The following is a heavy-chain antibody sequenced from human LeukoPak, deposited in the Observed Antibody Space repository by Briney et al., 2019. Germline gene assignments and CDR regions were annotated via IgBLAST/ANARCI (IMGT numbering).Heavy chain of an antibody. V-gene: IGHV3-33*01. CDR3: ARGRGSFWYFDY. D-gene: IGHD1-26*01. CDR1: GFTFSSHG. J-gene: IGHJ4*02. CDR2: IWYDGSKK. Sequence: QPGRSLRLSCAASGFTFSSHGMHWVRQTPGKGLEWVAVIWYDGSKKYYADSVKGRFTISRDDPKNTLYLQMNTLRAEDTAVYYCARGRGSFWYFDYWGQGTLVTVSS.